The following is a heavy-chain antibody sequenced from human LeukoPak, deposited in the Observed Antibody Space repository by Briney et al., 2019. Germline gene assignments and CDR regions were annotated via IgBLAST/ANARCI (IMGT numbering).Heavy chain of an antibody. Sequence: GASVKVSCKASGYTFTGYYMHWVRQAPGQGLEWMGWINPNSGGTNYAQKFQGRVAMTRDTSISTAYMELSRLRSDDTAVYYCARNQESGSYLFLDYWGQGTLVTVSS. J-gene: IGHJ4*02. CDR3: ARNQESGSYLFLDY. CDR2: INPNSGGT. CDR1: GYTFTGYY. V-gene: IGHV1-2*02. D-gene: IGHD1-26*01.